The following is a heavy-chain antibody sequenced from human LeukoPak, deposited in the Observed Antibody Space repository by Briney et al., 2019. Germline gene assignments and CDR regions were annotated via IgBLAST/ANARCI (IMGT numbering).Heavy chain of an antibody. Sequence: SETLSLTCTVSGGSISSYYWSWIRQPPGKGLEWIGYIYYSGSTNYNPSLKSRVTISVDTSKNQFSLKLRSVTAADTAVYYCARGYGRYSYPSLFYWGQGTLVTVSS. CDR3: ARGYGRYSYPSLFY. CDR2: IYYSGST. J-gene: IGHJ4*02. D-gene: IGHD5-18*01. V-gene: IGHV4-59*01. CDR1: GGSISSYY.